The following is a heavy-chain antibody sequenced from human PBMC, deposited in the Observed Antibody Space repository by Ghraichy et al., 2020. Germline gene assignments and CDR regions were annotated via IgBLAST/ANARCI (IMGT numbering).Heavy chain of an antibody. D-gene: IGHD6-6*01. CDR1: GYSFTSYW. V-gene: IGHV5-51*01. CDR3: ARRLTPIAARPGSADY. Sequence: GESLNISCKGSGYSFTSYWIGWVRQMPGKGLEWMGIIYPGDSDTRYSPSFQGQVTISADKSISTAYLQWSSLKASDTAMYYCARRLTPIAARPGSADYWGQGTLVTVSS. J-gene: IGHJ4*02. CDR2: IYPGDSDT.